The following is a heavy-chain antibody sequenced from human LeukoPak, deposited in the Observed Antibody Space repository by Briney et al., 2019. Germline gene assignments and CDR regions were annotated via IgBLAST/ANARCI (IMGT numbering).Heavy chain of an antibody. J-gene: IGHJ5*02. CDR1: GFTFGSYA. D-gene: IGHD3-22*01. Sequence: PGGSLRLSCATSGFTFGSYAMSWVRQAPGKGLEWVSAISGSGSSTYYADSVKGRFTISRDNSKNTLYLQMNSLRAEDTAVYYCAKGGSSGYYGSAWGQGTLVTVSS. CDR2: ISGSGSST. CDR3: AKGGSSGYYGSA. V-gene: IGHV3-23*01.